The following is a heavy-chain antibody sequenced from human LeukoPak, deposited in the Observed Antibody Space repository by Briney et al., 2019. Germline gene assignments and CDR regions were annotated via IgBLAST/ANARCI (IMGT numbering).Heavy chain of an antibody. V-gene: IGHV4-39*01. CDR2: IYYSGST. D-gene: IGHD5-12*01. J-gene: IGHJ4*02. CDR3: ARHLSSSGYDQRFDY. CDR1: GGSISSSSYY. Sequence: SETLSLTCTVSGGSISSSSYYWGWIRQPPGKGLEWIGSIYYSGSTYYNPSLKRRVTISVDTSKNQFSLKLSSVTAADTAVYYCARHLSSSGYDQRFDYWGQGTLVTVSS.